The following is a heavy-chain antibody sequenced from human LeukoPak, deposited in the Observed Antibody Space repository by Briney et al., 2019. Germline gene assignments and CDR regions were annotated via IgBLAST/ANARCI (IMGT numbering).Heavy chain of an antibody. CDR2: ISGSGGST. J-gene: IGHJ4*02. CDR1: GFTFSSYA. D-gene: IGHD1-7*01. V-gene: IGHV3-23*01. Sequence: GGSLRLSCAASGFTFSSYAMSWVRQAPGKGLEWVSAISGSGGSTYYADSVKGRSTISRDNSKNTLYLQMNSLRAEDTAVYYCATQWELELLFDYWGQGTLVTVSS. CDR3: ATQWELELLFDY.